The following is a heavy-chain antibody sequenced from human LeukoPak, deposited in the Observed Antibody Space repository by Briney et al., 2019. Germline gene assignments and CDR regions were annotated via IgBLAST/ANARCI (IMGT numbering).Heavy chain of an antibody. J-gene: IGHJ4*02. Sequence: SETLSLTCGVSGGSISSDDYSWSWIRQPPGKGPEWIGYIYQSRNTYYNPSLRSRVTISVDRSKNQFFLRLSSVTAADTAVYYCARYYGAYFDYWGQGTLVTVSS. D-gene: IGHD4-17*01. CDR2: IYQSRNT. V-gene: IGHV4-30-2*01. CDR1: GGSISSDDYS. CDR3: ARYYGAYFDY.